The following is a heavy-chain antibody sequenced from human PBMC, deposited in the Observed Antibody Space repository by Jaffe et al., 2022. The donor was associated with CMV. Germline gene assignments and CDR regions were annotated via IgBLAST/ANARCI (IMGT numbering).Heavy chain of an antibody. Sequence: EVQLVESGGGLVKPGGSLRLSCAASGFTFSSYSMNWVRQAPGKGLEWVSSISSSSSYIYYADSVKGRFTISRDNAKNSLYLQMNSLRAEDTAVYYCARDRMTTVTTPYGMDVWGQGTTVTVSS. CDR1: GFTFSSYS. V-gene: IGHV3-21*01. CDR3: ARDRMTTVTTPYGMDV. D-gene: IGHD4-4*01. J-gene: IGHJ6*02. CDR2: ISSSSSYI.